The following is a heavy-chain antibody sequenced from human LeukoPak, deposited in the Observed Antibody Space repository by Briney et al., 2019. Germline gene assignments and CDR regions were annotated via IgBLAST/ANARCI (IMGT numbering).Heavy chain of an antibody. CDR2: IYYSGST. V-gene: IGHV4-39*01. Sequence: SETLSLTCTVSGGSISSYYWGWIRQPPGKGLEWIGSIYYSGSTYYNPSLKSRVTISVDTSKNQFSLKLSSVTAADTAVYYCARLARVAARGYYFDYWGQGTLVTVSS. J-gene: IGHJ4*02. CDR3: ARLARVAARGYYFDY. D-gene: IGHD2-15*01. CDR1: GGSISSYY.